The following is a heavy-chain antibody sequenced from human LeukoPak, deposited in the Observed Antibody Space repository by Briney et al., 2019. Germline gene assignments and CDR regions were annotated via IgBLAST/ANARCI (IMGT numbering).Heavy chain of an antibody. CDR3: ARENLLLWFGELSPPFDY. D-gene: IGHD3-10*01. CDR1: GGSISSYY. Sequence: SETLSLTCTVSGGSISSYYWSWIRQPAGKGLEWIGRIYTSGSTNYNPSLKSRVTISVDTSKNQFSLKLSSVTAADTAVYYCARENLLLWFGELSPPFDYWGQGTLVTVSS. V-gene: IGHV4-4*07. J-gene: IGHJ4*02. CDR2: IYTSGST.